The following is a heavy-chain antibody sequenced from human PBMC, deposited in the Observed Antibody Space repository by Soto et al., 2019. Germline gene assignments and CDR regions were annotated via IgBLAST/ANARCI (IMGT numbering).Heavy chain of an antibody. CDR2: IYYSGST. D-gene: IGHD1-20*01. V-gene: IGHV4-59*08. CDR3: ARTLNSANFDY. Sequence: SETLSLTCTVSGGSISSYYWSWIRQPPGKGLEWIGYIYYSGSTIYNPSLKSRVTISVDTSKNQFSLKLSSVTAADTAVYYCARTLNSANFDYWGQGTLVTVSS. J-gene: IGHJ4*02. CDR1: GGSISSYY.